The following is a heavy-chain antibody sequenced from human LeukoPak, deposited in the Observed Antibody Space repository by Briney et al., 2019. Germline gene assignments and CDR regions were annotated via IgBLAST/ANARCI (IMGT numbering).Heavy chain of an antibody. CDR2: IYTSGST. CDR1: GGSISSGSYY. V-gene: IGHV4-61*02. CDR3: ARDSSSSYYFDY. D-gene: IGHD6-6*01. Sequence: PSQTLSLTXTVSGGSISSGSYYWSWIRQPAGKGLDWIGRIYTSGSTNYNPSLKSRVTISVDTSKNQFSLKLSSVTAADTAVYYCARDSSSSYYFDYWGQGTLVTVSS. J-gene: IGHJ4*02.